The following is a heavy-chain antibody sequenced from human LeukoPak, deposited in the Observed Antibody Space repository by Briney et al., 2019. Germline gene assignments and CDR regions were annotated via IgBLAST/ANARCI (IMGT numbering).Heavy chain of an antibody. V-gene: IGHV4-30-4*01. Sequence: PSQTLSLTCTVSGGSIRSGDYYWSWIRQPPGRGLEWIGYIYYSGSTYYNPSLKSRVTISVDTSKNQFSLKLSSVTAADTAVYYCARVVSPGAFDIWGQGTMVTVSS. J-gene: IGHJ3*02. D-gene: IGHD2/OR15-2a*01. CDR1: GGSIRSGDYY. CDR3: ARVVSPGAFDI. CDR2: IYYSGST.